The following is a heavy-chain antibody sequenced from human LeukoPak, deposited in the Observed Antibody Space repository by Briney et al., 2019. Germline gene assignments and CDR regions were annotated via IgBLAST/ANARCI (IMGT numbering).Heavy chain of an antibody. V-gene: IGHV1-2*02. J-gene: IGHJ4*02. Sequence: VASVKVSCKASGYTFIDYYMHWVRQAPGKGLEWIGWISPNSGGTKYVQKFQGRVTMTRDTSITTVYMELSGLSFDDTAVYYCARGGGRYSVDYWGQGTLVIVSS. CDR1: GYTFIDYY. CDR3: ARGGGRYSVDY. D-gene: IGHD1-26*01. CDR2: ISPNSGGT.